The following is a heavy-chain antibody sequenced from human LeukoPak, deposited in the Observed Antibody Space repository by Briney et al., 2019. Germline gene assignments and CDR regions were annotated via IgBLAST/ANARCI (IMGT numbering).Heavy chain of an antibody. D-gene: IGHD3-3*01. J-gene: IGHJ5*02. CDR3: ARARGSITIFGVVMEWFDP. CDR2: IYYSGST. V-gene: IGHV4-34*01. CDR1: GGSFSGYY. Sequence: SETLSLTCAVYGGSFSGYYWGWIRQPPGKGLEWIGSIYYSGSTYYNPSLKSRVTISVDTSKNQFSLKLSSVTAADTAVYYCARARGSITIFGVVMEWFDPWGQGTLVTVSS.